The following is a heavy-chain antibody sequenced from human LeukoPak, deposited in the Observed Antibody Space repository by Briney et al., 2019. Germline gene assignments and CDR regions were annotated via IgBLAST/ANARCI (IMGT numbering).Heavy chain of an antibody. V-gene: IGHV3-23*01. D-gene: IGHD3-10*01. CDR2: ISGSGGST. CDR3: AKTYYGSGSYYFDY. Sequence: GALRLSCAASGFTFSSYAMSWVRQAPGKGLEWVSAISGSGGSTYHADSVKGRFTISRDNSKNTLYLQMNSLRAEDTAVYYCAKTYYGSGSYYFDYWGQGTLVTVSS. CDR1: GFTFSSYA. J-gene: IGHJ4*02.